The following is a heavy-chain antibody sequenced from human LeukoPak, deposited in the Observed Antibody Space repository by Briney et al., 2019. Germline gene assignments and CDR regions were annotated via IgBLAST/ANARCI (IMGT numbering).Heavy chain of an antibody. CDR2: TSTDNDNT. Sequence: ASVKVSCKASGYTFNIYGINWVRQAPGQGLGWMGWTSTDNDNTNYAQNLQGRVTMTTDTSTSTAYMEMRSLTSDDTAVYYCARTHSNGWYSLGYYYMDVWGKGTTVTVSS. J-gene: IGHJ6*03. CDR1: GYTFNIYG. D-gene: IGHD6-19*01. CDR3: ARTHSNGWYSLGYYYMDV. V-gene: IGHV1-18*04.